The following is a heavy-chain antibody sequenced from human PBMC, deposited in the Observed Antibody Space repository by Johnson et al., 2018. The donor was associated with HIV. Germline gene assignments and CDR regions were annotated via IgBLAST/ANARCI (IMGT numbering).Heavy chain of an antibody. CDR3: AIDPTYCTNGVCISEAFDI. CDR2: IYWNGGST. V-gene: IGHV3-20*04. J-gene: IGHJ3*02. D-gene: IGHD2-8*01. Sequence: EVQLLESGGGLVQPGGSLRLSCAASGFTVDNRYMGWVRQAPGNGLAWVSVIYWNGGSTGYADSVKGRFTISRDNAKKALYLQMNSLRAADTALYYCAIDPTYCTNGVCISEAFDIWGQVTMVTVSS. CDR1: GFTVDNRY.